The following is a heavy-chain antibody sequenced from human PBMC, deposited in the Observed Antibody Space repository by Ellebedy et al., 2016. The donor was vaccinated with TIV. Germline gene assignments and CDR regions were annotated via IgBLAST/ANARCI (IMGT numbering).Heavy chain of an antibody. CDR1: GYNFTSHW. D-gene: IGHD5-18*01. Sequence: GESLKISXKASGYNFTSHWIGWVRQMSGKGLEWMGIIYPSDSDTTYSPSFQGHVTISADKSISTAYLQWSSLKASDTAMYYCARGRGYTYGLFDFWGQGTLVTVSS. V-gene: IGHV5-51*01. CDR3: ARGRGYTYGLFDF. J-gene: IGHJ4*02. CDR2: IYPSDSDT.